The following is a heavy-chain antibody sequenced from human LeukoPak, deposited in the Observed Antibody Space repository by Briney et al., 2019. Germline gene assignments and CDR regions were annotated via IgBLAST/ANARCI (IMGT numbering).Heavy chain of an antibody. Sequence: GGSLRLSCAASGFTFSSYAMSWVRQSPGKGLEWVSVIDSGDNTYYADSVKGRFTISRHNSKKTLYLQMNSLRAEDTAVYYCARGSYGYYYEWGQGTLVTVSS. J-gene: IGHJ4*02. V-gene: IGHV3-53*04. D-gene: IGHD3-22*01. CDR2: IDSGDNT. CDR1: GFTFSSYA. CDR3: ARGSYGYYYE.